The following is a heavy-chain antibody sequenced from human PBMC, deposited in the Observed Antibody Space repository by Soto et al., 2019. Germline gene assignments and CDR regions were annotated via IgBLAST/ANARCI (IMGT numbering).Heavy chain of an antibody. CDR2: INHSGTI. J-gene: IGHJ6*02. V-gene: IGHV4-34*01. Sequence: SETLSLTCAVSGGSFSGYYWTWIRQPPGKGLEWIGEINHSGTINFNPSLKSRLTISLDTSKKHFSLKLSSVTDADTAAYYCARADRTLVTSYSLDVWGQGTTVTVSS. D-gene: IGHD2-21*02. CDR3: ARADRTLVTSYSLDV. CDR1: GGSFSGYY.